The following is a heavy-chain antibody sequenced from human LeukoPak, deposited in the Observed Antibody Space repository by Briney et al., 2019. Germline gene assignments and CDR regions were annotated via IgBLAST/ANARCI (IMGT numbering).Heavy chain of an antibody. D-gene: IGHD2-15*01. J-gene: IGHJ4*02. CDR2: IYYSGST. CDR3: ARDTRYCSGGSCYRHIDY. V-gene: IGHV4-31*03. CDR1: GGSISSGGYY. Sequence: TSQTLSLTCTVSGGSISSGGYYWSWIRQHPGKGLEWLGYIYYSGSTYYNPSLKSRVTISVETSKNQFSLKLSSVTAADTAVYYCARDTRYCSGGSCYRHIDYWGQGALVTVSS.